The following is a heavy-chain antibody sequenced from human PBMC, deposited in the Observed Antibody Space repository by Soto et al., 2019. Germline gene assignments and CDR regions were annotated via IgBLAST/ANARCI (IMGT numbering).Heavy chain of an antibody. J-gene: IGHJ5*02. CDR3: ARVFRALYYEFWSGENWFDP. V-gene: IGHV4-30-4*01. D-gene: IGHD3-3*01. CDR1: GGSISSGDYY. Sequence: SETLSLTCTVSGGSISSGDYYWGWIRQPPGKGLEWIGYIYYSGSTYYNPSLKSRVTISVDTSKNQFSLNLSSVTAADTAVYYCARVFRALYYEFWSGENWFDPWGQGTLVTVSS. CDR2: IYYSGST.